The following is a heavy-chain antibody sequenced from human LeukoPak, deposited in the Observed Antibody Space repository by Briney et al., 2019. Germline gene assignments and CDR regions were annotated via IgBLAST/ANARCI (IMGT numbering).Heavy chain of an antibody. CDR1: GYTFTSYG. CDR3: AREYCSGGSCWHYYYYGMDV. Sequence: ASVKVSCKASGYTFTSYGISWVRQAPGRGLEWMGWISAYNGNTNYAQKLQGRVTMTTDTSTSTAYMELRSLRSDDTAVYYCAREYCSGGSCWHYYYYGMDVRGQGTTVTVSS. J-gene: IGHJ6*02. D-gene: IGHD2-15*01. CDR2: ISAYNGNT. V-gene: IGHV1-18*01.